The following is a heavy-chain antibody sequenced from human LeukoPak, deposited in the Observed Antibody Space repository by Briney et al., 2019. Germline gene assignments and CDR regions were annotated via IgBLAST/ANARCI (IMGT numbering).Heavy chain of an antibody. V-gene: IGHV4-34*01. CDR1: GGSFSGYY. CDR2: INHSGST. J-gene: IGHJ4*02. CDR3: ARARSHGDYFDY. Sequence: PSETLSLTCAVYGGSFSGYYWSWIRQPPGKGLEWIGEINHSGSTNYNPSLKSRVTISVDTSKNQFSLKLSSVTAADTAVYYRARARSHGDYFDYWGQGTLVTVSS. D-gene: IGHD4-17*01.